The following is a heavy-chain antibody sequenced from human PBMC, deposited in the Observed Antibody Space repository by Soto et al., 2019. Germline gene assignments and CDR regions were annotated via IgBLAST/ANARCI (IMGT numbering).Heavy chain of an antibody. CDR3: ARGPLTKEVGSCDI. CDR2: INPNSGGT. Sequence: QVQLVQSGAEVKKPGASVKVSCKASGYTFTGYDMHWVRQAPGHGLEWMGWINPNSGGTNYAQKFQGWVTMTRDTSISTAYMELSRLRSDETAVYYCARGPLTKEVGSCDIWGQGTMVTVSA. J-gene: IGHJ3*02. V-gene: IGHV1-2*04. CDR1: GYTFTGYD. D-gene: IGHD2-8*01.